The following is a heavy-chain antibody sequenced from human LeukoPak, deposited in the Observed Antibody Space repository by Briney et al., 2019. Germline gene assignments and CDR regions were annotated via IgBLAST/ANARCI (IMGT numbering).Heavy chain of an antibody. J-gene: IGHJ4*02. Sequence: ASVKVSCKASGYTFTSYYMHWVRQAPGQGLEWMGIINPSGGSTTYAQKFQGRVTMTRDTSTSTVYMVLSSLRSEDTAVYYCATRYSSRENYFDYWGQGTLVTVSS. V-gene: IGHV1-46*01. CDR3: ATRYSSRENYFDY. D-gene: IGHD6-13*01. CDR1: GYTFTSYY. CDR2: INPSGGST.